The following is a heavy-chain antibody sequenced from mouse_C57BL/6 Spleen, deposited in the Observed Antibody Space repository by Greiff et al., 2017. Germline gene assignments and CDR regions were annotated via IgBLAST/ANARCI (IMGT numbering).Heavy chain of an antibody. CDR3: ARAYSDWYFEV. CDR1: GYTFTSYT. V-gene: IGHV1-4*01. J-gene: IGHJ1*03. D-gene: IGHD2-10*01. CDR2: INPSSGDT. Sequence: QVQLQQSGAELARPGASVKMSCKASGYTFTSYTMHWVKQRPGQGLEWIGYINPSSGDTKYNQKFKDKATLTADKSSSTAYMQLRSLTSEDSAVYDCARAYSDWYFEVWGTGATVTVAS.